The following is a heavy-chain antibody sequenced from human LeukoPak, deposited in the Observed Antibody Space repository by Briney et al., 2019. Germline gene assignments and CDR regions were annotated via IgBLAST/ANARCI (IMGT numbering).Heavy chain of an antibody. J-gene: IGHJ4*02. CDR2: IYTSGST. V-gene: IGHV4-61*02. Sequence: KASETLSLTCTVSGGSISSGSYYWSWIRQPAGKGLEWIGRIYTSGSTNYNPSLKSRVTISVDTSKNQFSLKLSSVTAADTAVYYCARDLQQQRDYWGQGTLVTVSS. D-gene: IGHD6-13*01. CDR1: GGSISSGSYY. CDR3: ARDLQQQRDY.